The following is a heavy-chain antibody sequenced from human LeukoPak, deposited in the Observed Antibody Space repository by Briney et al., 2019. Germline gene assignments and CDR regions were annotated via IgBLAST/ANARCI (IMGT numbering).Heavy chain of an antibody. V-gene: IGHV4-61*02. J-gene: IGHJ6*02. CDR3: ASRVRMGQHLVRSPYGMDV. Sequence: SQTLSLTCTVSGGSINSGSPYWSWIRQPAGKGLEWIGRIYTGGSTNYNPSLKSRVTISVDTSKNQFSLKLSSVTAADTAVYYCASRVRMGQHLVRSPYGMDVWGQGTTVTVSS. CDR1: GGSINSGSPY. CDR2: IYTGGST. D-gene: IGHD6-13*01.